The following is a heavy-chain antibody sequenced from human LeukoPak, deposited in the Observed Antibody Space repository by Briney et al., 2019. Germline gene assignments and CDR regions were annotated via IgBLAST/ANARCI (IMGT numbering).Heavy chain of an antibody. V-gene: IGHV1-2*02. CDR3: AREGGEVNPKWTNWFDP. J-gene: IGHJ5*02. Sequence: GASVKVSCKASGYTFTGCPMHWVRQAPGQGLEWMGWINPNSGGTNCAQNFQGRVTMTRDTSISTAYMELSRLTSDDTAVYYCAREGGEVNPKWTNWFDPWGQGTLVTVSS. CDR2: INPNSGGT. D-gene: IGHD1-26*01. CDR1: GYTFTGCP.